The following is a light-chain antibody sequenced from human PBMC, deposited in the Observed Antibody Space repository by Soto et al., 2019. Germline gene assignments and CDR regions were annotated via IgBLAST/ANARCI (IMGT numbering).Light chain of an antibody. CDR3: QQYGTSPRT. Sequence: EIVLTQSPGTLSFSPGERATLSCRTSESVSSLYLAWYQQKPGQAPRLLLFGASRRAAGIPDRFSGSGSGTDFTLTISGLEPEDFAVYYCQQYGTSPRTFGQGTKVEIK. CDR2: GAS. V-gene: IGKV3-20*01. CDR1: ESVSSLY. J-gene: IGKJ1*01.